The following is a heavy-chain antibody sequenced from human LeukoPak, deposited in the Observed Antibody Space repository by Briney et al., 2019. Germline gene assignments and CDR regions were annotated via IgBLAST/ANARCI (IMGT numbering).Heavy chain of an antibody. V-gene: IGHV4-34*01. CDR3: ARGEAAAGTRRLWFDP. D-gene: IGHD6-13*01. Sequence: SETLSLTCAVYGGSFSGYYWSWIRQPPRKGLEWIGEINHSGSTNYNPSLKSRVTISVDTSKNQFSLKLSSVTAADTAVYYCARGEAAAGTRRLWFDPWGQGTLVTVSS. J-gene: IGHJ5*02. CDR2: INHSGST. CDR1: GGSFSGYY.